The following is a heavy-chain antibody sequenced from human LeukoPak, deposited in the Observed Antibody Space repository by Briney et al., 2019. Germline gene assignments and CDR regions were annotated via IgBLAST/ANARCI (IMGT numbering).Heavy chain of an antibody. V-gene: IGHV7-4-1*02. Sequence: ASVKVSCKASGYTFTSYAMNWVRQAPGQGLEWMGWINTNTGNPTYAQGFTGRFVFSLDTSVSTAYLQISSLKAEDTAVYYCARTQLVLRPAYDSSGYSETDYWGQGTLVTVSS. CDR1: GYTFTSYA. J-gene: IGHJ4*02. CDR2: INTNTGNP. CDR3: ARTQLVLRPAYDSSGYSETDY. D-gene: IGHD3-22*01.